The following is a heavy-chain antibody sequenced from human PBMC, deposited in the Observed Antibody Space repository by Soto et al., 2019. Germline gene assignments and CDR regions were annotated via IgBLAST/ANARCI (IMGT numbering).Heavy chain of an antibody. J-gene: IGHJ6*02. D-gene: IGHD4-17*01. CDR3: AREGLVLVPTTVNSDYYYHAMAV. Sequence: QVQLVQSGAEVKKPGSSVKVSCKASGDTFSTYTITWMRQAPGQGLEWMGGIIPRSATSKYAQKFQGRVTIAAAEYSTTVSMELRTLRPEATAVYYCAREGLVLVPTTVNSDYYYHAMAVWGQGTTVTVSS. CDR2: IIPRSATS. CDR1: GDTFSTYT. V-gene: IGHV1-69*12.